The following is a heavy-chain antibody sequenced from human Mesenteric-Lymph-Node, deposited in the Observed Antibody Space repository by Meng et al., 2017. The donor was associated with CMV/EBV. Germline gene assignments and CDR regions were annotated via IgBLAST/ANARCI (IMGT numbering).Heavy chain of an antibody. CDR2: IYSDDNT. D-gene: IGHD5-24*01. V-gene: IGHV3-66*02. J-gene: IGHJ6*02. CDR1: GFTVSRNY. Sequence: GESLKISCAASGFTVSRNYMSWVRQAPGKGLEYVSFIYSDDNTYYADSVRGRFTISRDNFKNTLYLQMNSLRTEDTAVYYCARVREGYCTSTTCNTEYGMDVWGQGTTVTVSS. CDR3: ARVREGYCTSTTCNTEYGMDV.